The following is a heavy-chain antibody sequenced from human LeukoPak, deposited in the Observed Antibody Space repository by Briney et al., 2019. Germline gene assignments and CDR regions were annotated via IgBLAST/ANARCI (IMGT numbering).Heavy chain of an antibody. CDR1: GFTFSSYS. CDR2: ISSSSSTI. CDR3: ASDDSSGYYYFL. Sequence: QPGGSLRLSCAASGFTFSSYSMNWVRQAPGKGLEWVSYISSSSSTIYYADSVKGRFSISRDNAKNSLYLQMNSLRAEDTAVYYCASDDSSGYYYFLWGQGTLVTVSS. D-gene: IGHD3-22*01. V-gene: IGHV3-48*04. J-gene: IGHJ4*02.